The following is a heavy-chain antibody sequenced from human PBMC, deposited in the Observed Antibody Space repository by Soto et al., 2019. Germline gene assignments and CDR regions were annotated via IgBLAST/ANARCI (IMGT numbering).Heavy chain of an antibody. CDR3: AHTPPYPNSSSWSFDY. CDR2: IYWDDDK. J-gene: IGHJ4*02. Sequence: QITLKESGPTLVKPTQTLTLTCTFSGFSLSTSGVGVGWIRQPPGKALEWLALIYWDDDKRYSPSLKSRLTITKAPPKSQGVLKTTNMDPVDTATYYCAHTPPYPNSSSWSFDYWGQGTLVSVSS. D-gene: IGHD6-13*01. V-gene: IGHV2-5*02. CDR1: GFSLSTSGVG.